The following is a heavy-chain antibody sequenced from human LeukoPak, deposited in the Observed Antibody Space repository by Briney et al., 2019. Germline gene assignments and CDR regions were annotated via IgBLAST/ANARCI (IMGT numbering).Heavy chain of an antibody. V-gene: IGHV3-23*01. Sequence: GGSLRLSCGASGFTFSSYAMSWVRRAPGKGLEWVSTISGIGDSTYYADSVKGRFTISRDNSKNTLYLQMNSLRAEDTAVYYCAKGPNRIDYWGRGTLVTVSS. CDR1: GFTFSSYA. D-gene: IGHD2-8*01. CDR2: ISGIGDST. CDR3: AKGPNRIDY. J-gene: IGHJ4*02.